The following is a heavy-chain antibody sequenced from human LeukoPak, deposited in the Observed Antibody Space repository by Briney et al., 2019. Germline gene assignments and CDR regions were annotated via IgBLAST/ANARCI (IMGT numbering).Heavy chain of an antibody. CDR3: ATEGRYYYDSSGTDY. CDR1: GFTFSDYY. CDR2: ISSSGSTI. Sequence: GGSLRLSCAAYGFTFSDYYMSWIRQAPGKGLEWVSYISSSGSTIYYADSVKGRFTISRDNAKNSLYLQMNSLRAEDTAVYYCATEGRYYYDSSGTDYWGQGTLVTVSS. J-gene: IGHJ4*02. D-gene: IGHD3-22*01. V-gene: IGHV3-11*01.